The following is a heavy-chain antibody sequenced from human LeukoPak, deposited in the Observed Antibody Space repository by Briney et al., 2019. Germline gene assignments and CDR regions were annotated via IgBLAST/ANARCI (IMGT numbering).Heavy chain of an antibody. J-gene: IGHJ4*02. CDR1: GGSFSGYY. V-gene: IGHV4-34*01. CDR3: ARHTGTRVVVHEIDY. D-gene: IGHD2-2*01. CDR2: IYYSGNT. Sequence: SETLSLTCAVYGGSFSGYYWSWIRQPPGKGMEWIGIIYYSGNTFYNPSLKSRVTISVDTSKNEFSLRLSSVTAADTAVYYCARHTGTRVVVHEIDYWGQGTLVTVSS.